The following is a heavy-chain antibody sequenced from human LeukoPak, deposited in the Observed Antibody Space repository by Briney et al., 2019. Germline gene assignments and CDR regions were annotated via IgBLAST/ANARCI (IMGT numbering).Heavy chain of an antibody. CDR3: GRDNRSLLDS. CDR1: GGSLRSSTYY. D-gene: IGHD3-16*02. Sequence: RSSETLSLTCTVSGGSLRSSTYYWAWIRQPPGKGLEWLGRIHFDGSTFDTPSLKSRVTMSVDTSRNHFSLKITSVTARHTAAYYCGRDNRSLLDSWGQGILVTVSS. J-gene: IGHJ4*02. CDR2: IHFDGST. V-gene: IGHV4-39*07.